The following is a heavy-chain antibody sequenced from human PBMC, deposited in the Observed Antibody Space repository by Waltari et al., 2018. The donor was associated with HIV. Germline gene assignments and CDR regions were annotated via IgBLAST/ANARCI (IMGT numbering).Heavy chain of an antibody. CDR1: GYNFTAYA. D-gene: IGHD2-15*01. CDR2: INIGKGNT. J-gene: IGHJ5*02. V-gene: IGHV1-3*04. CDR3: ARDGAPRVVVVDGSWFGP. Sequence: QVQLVQSGAEVKKPGASVTVSCKASGYNFTAYAIHWVRQAPGQRLEWMGWINIGKGNTKYSQTLQGRISITRDTSATAVQMELTGLTSEDTAVYFCARDGAPRVVVVDGSWFGPWGQGTLVTVSS.